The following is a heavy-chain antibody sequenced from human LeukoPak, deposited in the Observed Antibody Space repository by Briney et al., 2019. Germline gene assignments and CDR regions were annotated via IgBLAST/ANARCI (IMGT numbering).Heavy chain of an antibody. CDR3: ARQVATKGEWAFDI. V-gene: IGHV4-34*01. J-gene: IGHJ3*02. CDR1: GGSFSGYY. Sequence: SETLSLTCAVYGGSFSGYYWSWIRQPPGKGLEWIGSIYQSGHTYYNPSLKSRVTISVDTSKNQFSLELNSVNAADTAVYYCARQVATKGEWAFDIWGQGTLVTVSS. CDR2: IYQSGHT. D-gene: IGHD5-12*01.